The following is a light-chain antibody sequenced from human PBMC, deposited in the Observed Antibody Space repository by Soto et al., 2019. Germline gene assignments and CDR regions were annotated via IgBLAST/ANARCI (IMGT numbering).Light chain of an antibody. CDR2: AAS. V-gene: IGKV1-39*01. CDR1: QSISSY. CDR3: QQSYSTPPT. J-gene: IGKJ5*01. Sequence: IRITQSPSTLSASVGERVTIPCRASQSISSYLNWYQQKPGKAPKLLIYAASSLQSGVPSRFSGSGSGTDFTLTISSLQPEDFATYYCQQSYSTPPTFGQGTRLEIK.